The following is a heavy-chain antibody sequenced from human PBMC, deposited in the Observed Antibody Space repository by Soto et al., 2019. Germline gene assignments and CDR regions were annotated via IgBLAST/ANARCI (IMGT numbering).Heavy chain of an antibody. Sequence: QVQLVQSGAEVKKPGSSVKVSCKASGGTFSSYGINWVRQAPGQGLEWMGGIIPISGTAKYLQKVQGRVTITADKSTSTVYMELSSLRSEDTAVYYCARSPYGDSGWFLNSDYWGQGTLVTVSS. J-gene: IGHJ4*02. D-gene: IGHD6-19*01. CDR2: IIPISGTA. CDR3: ARSPYGDSGWFLNSDY. V-gene: IGHV1-69*06. CDR1: GGTFSSYG.